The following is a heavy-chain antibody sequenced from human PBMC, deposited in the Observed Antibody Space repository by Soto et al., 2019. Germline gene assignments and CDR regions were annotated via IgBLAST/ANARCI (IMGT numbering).Heavy chain of an antibody. D-gene: IGHD6-6*01. Sequence: SETRSLPSAGSGCSISSSSYYWSWIRQPPGKGLEWIGSIYYSGSTYYNPSLKSRVTISVDTSKNQFSLKLSSVTAADTAVYYCARLRQLVTPSAYYYYYGMDVWGQGTTVTVS. CDR3: ARLRQLVTPSAYYYYYGMDV. J-gene: IGHJ6*02. V-gene: IGHV4-39*01. CDR1: GCSISSSSYY. CDR2: IYYSGST.